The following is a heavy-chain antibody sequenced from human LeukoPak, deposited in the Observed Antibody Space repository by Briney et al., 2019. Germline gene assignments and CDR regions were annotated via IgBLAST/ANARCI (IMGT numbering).Heavy chain of an antibody. V-gene: IGHV3-33*01. J-gene: IGHJ4*02. Sequence: PGRSLGLSCTASGFPFNTYGMYWVRQAPGKGLEWVAVIWYDGGNKYYADSVKGRFNISRDNSKNTLHLQMNSLRAEDTAVYYCARDGAVAVSYYFDYWGQGTLVTVSS. D-gene: IGHD6-19*01. CDR2: IWYDGGNK. CDR3: ARDGAVAVSYYFDY. CDR1: GFPFNTYG.